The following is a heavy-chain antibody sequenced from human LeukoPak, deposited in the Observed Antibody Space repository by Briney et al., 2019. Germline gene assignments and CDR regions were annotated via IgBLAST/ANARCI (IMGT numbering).Heavy chain of an antibody. CDR1: GFTFSSYD. Sequence: GGSLRLSCAASGFTFSSYDMHWVRQATGKGLEWFSAINTAGDTYYPGSVKGRFTISRDNARNSLYLQMNGLRAGDTAVYYCARRVGGPYDYWGQGTLVTVSS. CDR3: ARRVGGPYDY. D-gene: IGHD2-2*01. CDR2: INTAGDT. V-gene: IGHV3-13*04. J-gene: IGHJ4*02.